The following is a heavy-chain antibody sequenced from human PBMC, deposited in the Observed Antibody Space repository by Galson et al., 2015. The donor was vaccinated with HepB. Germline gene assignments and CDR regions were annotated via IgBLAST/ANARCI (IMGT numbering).Heavy chain of an antibody. Sequence: PALVKPTQTLTLTCTFSGFSLGTSGVGVGWIRQPPGKPLEWLALIYWDDDKSYSPSLKSRLTITKDTSKNRVVLTMTNMDPVDTATYYCARIGARSSGWDFDYWGQGTLVTVSS. CDR1: GFSLGTSGVG. CDR2: IYWDDDK. CDR3: ARIGARSSGWDFDY. J-gene: IGHJ4*02. D-gene: IGHD6-19*01. V-gene: IGHV2-5*02.